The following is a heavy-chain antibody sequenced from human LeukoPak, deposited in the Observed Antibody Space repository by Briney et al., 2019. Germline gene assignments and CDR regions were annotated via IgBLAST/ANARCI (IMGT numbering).Heavy chain of an antibody. CDR1: GGSFSGYY. CDR2: INHSGST. D-gene: IGHD3-9*01. CDR3: ARENQLSTYYDVLTGYYGYYYYYMDV. J-gene: IGHJ6*03. V-gene: IGHV4-34*01. Sequence: PSETLSLTCAVYGGSFSGYYWSWIRQPPGKGLEWIGEINHSGSTNYNPSLKSRVTISVDTSKNQFSLKLSSVTAADTAVYFCARENQLSTYYDVLTGYYGYYYYYMDVWGKGTTVTISS.